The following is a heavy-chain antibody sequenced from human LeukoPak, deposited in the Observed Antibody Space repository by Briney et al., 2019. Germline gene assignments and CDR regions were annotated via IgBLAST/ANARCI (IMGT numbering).Heavy chain of an antibody. CDR1: GFTFSNAW. CDR2: IRSKSDGGTT. Sequence: PGGSLRHSCAASGFTFSNAWMSWVRQAPGKGLEWVGRIRSKSDGGTTDYAAPVKGRFTISRDDSQNTLYLQMNSLKIEDTAVYFCSTVAWMQLWSIDSWGQGTLVTVSS. J-gene: IGHJ4*02. V-gene: IGHV3-15*01. CDR3: STVAWMQLWSIDS. D-gene: IGHD5-18*01.